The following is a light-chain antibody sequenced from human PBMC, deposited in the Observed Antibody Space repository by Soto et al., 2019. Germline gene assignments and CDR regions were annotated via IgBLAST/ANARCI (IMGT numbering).Light chain of an antibody. CDR3: CSYAGTYTVV. CDR2: EVS. CDR1: SSDVGDYNY. Sequence: QSALTQPRSVSGSPGQSVTISCTGTSSDVGDYNYVSWYQQHPGKAPKFIIYEVSKRPSGVPDRFSGSKSCNTASLTISGLQAEDEADYYCCSYAGTYTVVFGGGTKLTVL. J-gene: IGLJ2*01. V-gene: IGLV2-11*01.